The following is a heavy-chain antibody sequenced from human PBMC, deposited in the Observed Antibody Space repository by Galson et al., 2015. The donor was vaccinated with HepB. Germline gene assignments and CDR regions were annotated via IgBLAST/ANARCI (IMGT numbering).Heavy chain of an antibody. J-gene: IGHJ2*01. Sequence: KVSCKASGYTFTSYGISWVRQAPGQGLEWMGWISAYNGNTNYAQKLQGRVTMTTDTSTSTAYMELRSLRSDDTAVYYCAITPSSSWSWYFDLWGRGTLVTVSS. CDR2: ISAYNGNT. CDR3: AITPSSSWSWYFDL. V-gene: IGHV1-18*01. D-gene: IGHD6-13*01. CDR1: GYTFTSYG.